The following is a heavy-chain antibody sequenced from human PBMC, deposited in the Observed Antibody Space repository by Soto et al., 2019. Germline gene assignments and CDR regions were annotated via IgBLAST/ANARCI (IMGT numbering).Heavy chain of an antibody. CDR1: GGSITSSSYY. J-gene: IGHJ5*02. CDR3: ARKPYYDFWSGYRTFNWFDP. D-gene: IGHD3-3*01. CDR2: IYYSGST. Sequence: PSETLSLTCTVSGGSITSSSYYWGWIRQPPGKGLEWIGSIYYSGSTYYNPSLKSRVTISVDTSKNQFSLKLSSVTAADTAVYYCARKPYYDFWSGYRTFNWFDPWGQGTLVTV. V-gene: IGHV4-39*01.